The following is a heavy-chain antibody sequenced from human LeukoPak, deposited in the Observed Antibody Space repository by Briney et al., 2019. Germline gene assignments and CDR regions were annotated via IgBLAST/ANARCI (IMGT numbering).Heavy chain of an antibody. J-gene: IGHJ4*02. Sequence: GGSLRLSCAASGFTFSSYSLNWVRQAPGEGLEWVSFISTSSSYIYYADSVKGRFTISRDNARNSLYRQMNSLRAEDTAVYYCARQDWLGDRYYFDSWGQGTLVTVSS. CDR3: ARQDWLGDRYYFDS. CDR1: GFTFSSYS. D-gene: IGHD3-9*01. CDR2: ISTSSSYI. V-gene: IGHV3-21*01.